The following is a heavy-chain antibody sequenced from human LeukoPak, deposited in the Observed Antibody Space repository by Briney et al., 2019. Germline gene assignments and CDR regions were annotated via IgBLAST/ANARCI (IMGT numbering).Heavy chain of an antibody. CDR2: IYHSGST. CDR1: GGSISSGGYS. Sequence: PSQTLSLTCAVSGGSISSGGYSWSWIRQPPGKGLEWIGYIYHSGSTYYNPSLKSRVTISVDRSKNQFSLKLSSVTAADTAVYYCAGATVVTPIELDPWGQGTLVTVSS. J-gene: IGHJ5*02. V-gene: IGHV4-30-2*01. CDR3: AGATVVTPIELDP. D-gene: IGHD4-23*01.